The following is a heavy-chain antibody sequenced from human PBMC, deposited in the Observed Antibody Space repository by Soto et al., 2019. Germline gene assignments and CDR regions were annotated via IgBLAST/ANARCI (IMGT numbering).Heavy chain of an antibody. CDR1: GFTFRDYA. Sequence: GGSLRLSCAASGFTFRDYAMSWVRQAPGKGLEWVSGLVGSGGDINYAASVRGRFTVSRDNSKNMLFLQMNSLTAEDTAVYYCARETHDYISYGWYFEVWSRGTLVTVSS. CDR2: LVGSGGDI. CDR3: ARETHDYISYGWYFEV. V-gene: IGHV3-23*01. D-gene: IGHD4-4*01. J-gene: IGHJ2*01.